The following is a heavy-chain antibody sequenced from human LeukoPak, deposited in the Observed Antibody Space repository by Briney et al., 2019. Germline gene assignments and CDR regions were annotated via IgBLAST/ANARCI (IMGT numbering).Heavy chain of an antibody. V-gene: IGHV4-34*01. J-gene: IGHJ3*01. CDR2: MYNSGST. D-gene: IGHD3-22*01. CDR1: GGSFSGYY. CDR3: ARDGPYDSDAFHF. Sequence: SETLSLTCAVYGGSFSGYYWSWIRQPPGKGLEWIGSMYNSGSTYYNPSLKSRVTISIDTSKNQFSLQLSSVTAADTAVYFCARDGPYDSDAFHFWGQGTVVAVSS.